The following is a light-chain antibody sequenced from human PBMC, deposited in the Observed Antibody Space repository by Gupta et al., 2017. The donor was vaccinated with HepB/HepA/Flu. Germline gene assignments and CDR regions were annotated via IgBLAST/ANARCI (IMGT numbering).Light chain of an antibody. Sequence: QSALPQPASVSGSPGQSITISCTGTSSDIGSYNLVSWYQQHPGKAHKLIIYEVTKRPAGISNRFSGSKSGNTASLTISGLQAEDEADYYCCSDTDGSPVLFGGGTKVTVL. CDR3: CSDTDGSPVL. V-gene: IGLV2-23*02. CDR2: EVT. J-gene: IGLJ3*02. CDR1: SSDIGSYNL.